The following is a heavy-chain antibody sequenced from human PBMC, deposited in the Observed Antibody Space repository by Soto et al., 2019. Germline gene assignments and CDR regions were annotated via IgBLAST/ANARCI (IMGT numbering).Heavy chain of an antibody. V-gene: IGHV3-23*01. D-gene: IGHD2-2*01. J-gene: IGHJ4*02. CDR3: AKRLGYCSSTSCLGFDY. CDR2: ISGSGGST. CDR1: GFTFSSYA. Sequence: GGSLRLSCAASGFTFSSYAMSWVRQAPGKGLEWVSAISGSGGSTYYADSVKGRFTISRDNSKNTLYLQMNSLRAEDTAVYYCAKRLGYCSSTSCLGFDYWGQGTLVTV.